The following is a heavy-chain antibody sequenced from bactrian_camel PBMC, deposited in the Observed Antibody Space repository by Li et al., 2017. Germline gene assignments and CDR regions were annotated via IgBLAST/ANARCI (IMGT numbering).Heavy chain of an antibody. V-gene: IGHV3S1*01. CDR1: GVRFNTNY. J-gene: IGHJ4*01. Sequence: HVQLVESGGGSVQVGGTLKLSCGGSGVRFNTNYMAWVRQAPGKEREGVAAIYTGGPRTECVDSVKGRFTISRDNAKNTVYLQMNSLKSEDTALYYCANAPISRLRFDYWGQGTQVTVS. D-gene: IGHD3*01. CDR2: IYTGGPRT. CDR3: ANAPISRLRFDY.